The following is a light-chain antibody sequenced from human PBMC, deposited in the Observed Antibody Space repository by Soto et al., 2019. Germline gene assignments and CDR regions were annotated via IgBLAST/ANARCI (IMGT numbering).Light chain of an antibody. CDR2: DVS. Sequence: QSALTQPASVSGSPGQSITISCTGTSSDVGGYNYVSWYQQHPGKVPKLLLYDVSDRPSGVSARFSGSKSDNTASLTISGLQVEDEADYYCSSYARTSTHVIFGGGTRLTVL. CDR3: SSYARTSTHVI. V-gene: IGLV2-14*03. J-gene: IGLJ2*01. CDR1: SSDVGGYNY.